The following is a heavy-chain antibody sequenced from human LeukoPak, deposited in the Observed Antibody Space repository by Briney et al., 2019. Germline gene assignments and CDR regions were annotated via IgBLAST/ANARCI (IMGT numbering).Heavy chain of an antibody. D-gene: IGHD1-7*01. CDR1: GFSVSTYG. CDR3: AKDNWDYVGPNWFDP. V-gene: IGHV3-30*18. CDR2: ISYDGSAQ. J-gene: IGHJ5*02. Sequence: PGRSLRLSCAASGFSVSTYGMHGVRQAPGKGLEWAAVISYDGSAQYYVDSVKGRFTISRDNSKNTLYLQMNSLRAEDTAVYYCAKDNWDYVGPNWFDPWGQGTLVTVSS.